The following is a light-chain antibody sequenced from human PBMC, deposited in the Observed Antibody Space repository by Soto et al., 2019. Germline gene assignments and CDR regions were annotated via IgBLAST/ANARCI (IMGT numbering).Light chain of an antibody. CDR1: NSNIGSNT. CDR3: AAWDASLNGRV. CDR2: YDN. V-gene: IGLV1-44*01. J-gene: IGLJ1*01. Sequence: QSVLTKPPSAAGTPGQRVTISCSGSNSNIGSNTVNWYQQLPGTAPKLLIYYDNLRPSGVPDRISGSKSGTSASLAISGLQSDDEADYYCAAWDASLNGRVFGTGTKVTVL.